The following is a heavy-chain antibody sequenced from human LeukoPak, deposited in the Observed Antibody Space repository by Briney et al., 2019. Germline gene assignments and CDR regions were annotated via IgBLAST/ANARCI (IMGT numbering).Heavy chain of an antibody. J-gene: IGHJ6*02. CDR1: GGSVSSGSYY. V-gene: IGHV4-61*01. Sequence: SETLSLTCTVSGGSVSSGSYYWSWIRQPPGKGLEWIGYIYYSGSTNYNPSLKSRVTISVDTSKNQFSLKLSSVTAADTAVYYCARDRLDIAARQYYYYGMDVWGQGTTVTVSS. D-gene: IGHD6-6*01. CDR2: IYYSGST. CDR3: ARDRLDIAARQYYYYGMDV.